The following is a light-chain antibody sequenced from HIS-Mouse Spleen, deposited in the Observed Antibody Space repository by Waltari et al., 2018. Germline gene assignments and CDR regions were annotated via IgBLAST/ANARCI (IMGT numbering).Light chain of an antibody. CDR3: SSYTSSSTLGV. CDR1: SSDVGVYNY. V-gene: IGLV2-14*03. J-gene: IGLJ1*01. Sequence: QSALTQPASVSGSPGQSITISCTGTSSDVGVYNYVPWYQQHPGKAPKLMIYDVSNRPSGVSNRFSGSKSGNTASLTISGLQAEDEADYYCSSYTSSSTLGVFGTGTKVTVL. CDR2: DVS.